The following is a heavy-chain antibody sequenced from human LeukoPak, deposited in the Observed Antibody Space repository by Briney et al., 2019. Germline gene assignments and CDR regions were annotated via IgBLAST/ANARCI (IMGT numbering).Heavy chain of an antibody. CDR1: GFTFSSYA. CDR2: IWSDGNNK. V-gene: IGHV3-33*01. J-gene: IGHJ4*02. CDR3: ARVGPGIAVASDVFDY. Sequence: GGSLRLSCAASGFTFSSYAVHWVRQAPGKGLEWVAIIWSDGNNKYYADSVEGRFTISRDTSKNTLFLQMNSLRAEDTAVYYCARVGPGIAVASDVFDYWGQGTLVTVSS. D-gene: IGHD6-19*01.